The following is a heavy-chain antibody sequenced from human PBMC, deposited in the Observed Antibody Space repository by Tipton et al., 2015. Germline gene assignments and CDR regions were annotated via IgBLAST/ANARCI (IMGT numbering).Heavy chain of an antibody. D-gene: IGHD3-16*01. CDR3: ARFNYGPPYYYYAMDL. J-gene: IGHJ6*02. Sequence: GLVKPSGTLSLTCAVSGGSISSINWWSWIRQSAGKGLEWIGRIYTSGSTSYNPSLKSRVTISLDTSKSQFSLKLTSVTAADTAVYYCARFNYGPPYYYYAMDLWGQGTTVTVSS. CDR1: GGSISSINW. V-gene: IGHV4-4*02. CDR2: IYTSGST.